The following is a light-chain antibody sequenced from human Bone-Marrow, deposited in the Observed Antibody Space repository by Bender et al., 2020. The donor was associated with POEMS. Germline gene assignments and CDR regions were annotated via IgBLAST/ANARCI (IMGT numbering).Light chain of an antibody. CDR2: NNS. V-gene: IGLV1-44*01. Sequence: QSVLTQPPSASGTPGQRVTISCSGSSSKFGSYPVNWYQQLPGAAPKLVIFNNSQRPSGVPDRCSGSNSGTSASLAISGLLSDDEADFYCATWADSLNGWVFGGGTKLTVL. CDR3: ATWADSLNGWV. J-gene: IGLJ3*02. CDR1: SSKFGSYP.